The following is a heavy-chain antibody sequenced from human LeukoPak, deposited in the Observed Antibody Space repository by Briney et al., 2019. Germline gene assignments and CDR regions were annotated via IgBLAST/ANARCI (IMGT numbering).Heavy chain of an antibody. CDR1: GYTFTGYY. CDR3: ARGSSSTSPGNWFDP. Sequence: ASVKVSCKASGYTFTGYYMHWVRQAPGQGLEWMGWINPDSGGTNSAQKFQGRVTMTRDTSISTAYMELSRLRSDDTAVYYCARGSSSTSPGNWFDPWGQGILVTVSS. CDR2: INPDSGGT. D-gene: IGHD2-2*01. V-gene: IGHV1-2*02. J-gene: IGHJ5*02.